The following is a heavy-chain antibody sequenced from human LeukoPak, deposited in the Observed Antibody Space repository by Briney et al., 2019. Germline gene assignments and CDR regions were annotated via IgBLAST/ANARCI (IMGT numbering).Heavy chain of an antibody. J-gene: IGHJ4*02. CDR2: ISPDSNYK. V-gene: IGHV3-21*01. Sequence: GESLRLSCAASGFTFSTYSMNWLRLAPGKGLEWVSSISPDSNYKYYVDSVKGRFTISRDNAKSSLYLQMNSLRAEDTAVYYCARGIPRNIPDDYFDYWGQGTLVTVSS. CDR3: ARGIPRNIPDDYFDY. CDR1: GFTFSTYS. D-gene: IGHD2/OR15-2a*01.